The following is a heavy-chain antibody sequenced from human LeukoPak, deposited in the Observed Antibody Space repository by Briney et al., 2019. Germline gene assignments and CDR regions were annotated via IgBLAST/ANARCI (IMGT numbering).Heavy chain of an antibody. V-gene: IGHV1-18*01. D-gene: IGHD3-16*01. CDR3: AGMSDGGSFDY. CDR2: ISAYNGNT. J-gene: IGHJ4*02. Sequence: ASVKVSCKASGYTFTSYGISWVRQAPGQGLEWMGWISAYNGNTNYAQKLQGRGTMTTDTATSKASMALSSLPSDDTAVYYCAGMSDGGSFDYWGQGTLVTVSS. CDR1: GYTFTSYG.